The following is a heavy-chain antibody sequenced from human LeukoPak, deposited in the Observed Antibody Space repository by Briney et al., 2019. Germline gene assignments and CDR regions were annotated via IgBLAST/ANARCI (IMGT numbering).Heavy chain of an antibody. CDR2: INPNSGGT. D-gene: IGHD7-27*01. J-gene: IGHJ4*02. CDR3: ARDLPSTPNWELDY. CDR1: GYTFIDYY. Sequence: GASVKVSCKSSGYTFIDYYIHWVRQAPGQGLEWMGRINPNSGGTSSAQTFQGRVTMTRDTSISTAYMELNRLTSDDTAVYYCARDLPSTPNWELDYWGQGTLVTVSS. V-gene: IGHV1-2*06.